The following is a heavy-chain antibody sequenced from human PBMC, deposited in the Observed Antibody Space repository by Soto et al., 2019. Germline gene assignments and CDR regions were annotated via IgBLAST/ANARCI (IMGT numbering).Heavy chain of an antibody. CDR2: IWNDGSEK. CDR1: GFAFDRYG. CDR3: ARSVLLGIGAAGA. Sequence: QVQLVESGGGVVQPGSSLRLSCAASGFAFDRYGMHWVRQAPGKGLEWVAVIWNDGSEKKYADSVKGRFTISRDNSEKIFFLQMNKMRAEDTAVYFCARSVLLGIGAAGAWGQGIRVTVSS. D-gene: IGHD6-25*01. J-gene: IGHJ5*02. V-gene: IGHV3-33*01.